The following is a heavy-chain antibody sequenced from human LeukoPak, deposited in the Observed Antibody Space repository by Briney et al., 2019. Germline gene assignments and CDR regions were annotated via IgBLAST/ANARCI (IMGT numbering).Heavy chain of an antibody. Sequence: PGGSLRLSCAASGFTVSSNYMSWVRQAPGKGLEWVAVIYSGGTTSNADSVKGRFTISRDNSKNTLYLQMNSLRAEDTAVYYCARDYTVPRAAVVAESWGQGTLLTVSS. D-gene: IGHD6-13*01. CDR2: IYSGGTT. CDR1: GFTVSSNY. CDR3: ARDYTVPRAAVVAES. V-gene: IGHV3-53*01. J-gene: IGHJ5*02.